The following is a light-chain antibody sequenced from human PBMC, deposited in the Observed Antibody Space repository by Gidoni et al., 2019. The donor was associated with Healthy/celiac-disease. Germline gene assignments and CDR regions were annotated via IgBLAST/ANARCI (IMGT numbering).Light chain of an antibody. V-gene: IGKV1-33*01. CDR3: QQYDNLLLT. Sequence: DIPLTQSPSSLSASVGDRVTITCQASQDISNYLNWYQQKPGKAPKLLIYDASNLETGFPSRFSGSGSGTDFTFTISSLQPEDIATYYCQQYDNLLLTFXGXTKVEIK. CDR1: QDISNY. CDR2: DAS. J-gene: IGKJ4*01.